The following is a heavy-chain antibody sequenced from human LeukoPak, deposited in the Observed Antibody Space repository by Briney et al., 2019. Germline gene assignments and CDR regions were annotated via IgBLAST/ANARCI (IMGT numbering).Heavy chain of an antibody. CDR2: IYSGGST. CDR1: GFTVSSNY. Sequence: GGSLRLSYAASGFTVSSNYMSWVRQAPGKGLEWVSVIYSGGSTYYADSVKGRFTISRDNSKNTLYLQMNSLRAEDTAVYYCAKFSRIAVAGTGVGYFQHWGQGTLVTVSS. CDR3: AKFSRIAVAGTGVGYFQH. D-gene: IGHD6-19*01. V-gene: IGHV3-66*01. J-gene: IGHJ1*01.